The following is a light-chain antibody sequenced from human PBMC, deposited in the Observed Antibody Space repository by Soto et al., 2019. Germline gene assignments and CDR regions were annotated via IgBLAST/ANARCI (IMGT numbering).Light chain of an antibody. CDR3: QQYKSYPWT. CDR2: DAS. CDR1: QSISGW. V-gene: IGKV1-5*01. Sequence: IQMTQFPSTLSASVGDRVTITCRASQSISGWLAWFQQKPGKAPELLIYDASDLESGVSSRFSGSGSGTEFTLTISDLQPDDCATYYCQQYKSYPWTFGQGTKVDIK. J-gene: IGKJ1*01.